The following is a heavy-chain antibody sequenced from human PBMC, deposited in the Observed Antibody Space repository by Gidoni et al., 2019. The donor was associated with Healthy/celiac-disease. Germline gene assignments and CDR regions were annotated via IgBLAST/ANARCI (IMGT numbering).Heavy chain of an antibody. CDR3: AGYYDFWSGYSDPVDY. D-gene: IGHD3-3*01. V-gene: IGHV4-39*01. J-gene: IGHJ4*02. CDR2: IYYSGST. Sequence: QLQLQESGPGLVKPSETLSLTCTVSGGSISSSSYYWGWIRQPPGKGLEWIGSIYYSGSTYYNPSLKSRVTISVDTSKNQFSLKLSSVTAADTAVYYCAGYYDFWSGYSDPVDYWGQGTLVTVSS. CDR1: GGSISSSSYY.